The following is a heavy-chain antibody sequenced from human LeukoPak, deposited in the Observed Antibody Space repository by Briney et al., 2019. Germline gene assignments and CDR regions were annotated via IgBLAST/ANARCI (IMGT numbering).Heavy chain of an antibody. CDR1: GYTFTSYY. CDR3: ARAEWSLGGHDAFDI. J-gene: IGHJ3*02. Sequence: ASVKVSCKASGYTFTSYYIHWVRQAPGQGLEWMGIINPTGGSTIYAQRFQGRVAMTRDKSTSSVYMDLGTLTSGDTAVYYCARAEWSLGGHDAFDIWGQGTMVTVSS. V-gene: IGHV1-46*01. D-gene: IGHD3-3*01. CDR2: INPTGGST.